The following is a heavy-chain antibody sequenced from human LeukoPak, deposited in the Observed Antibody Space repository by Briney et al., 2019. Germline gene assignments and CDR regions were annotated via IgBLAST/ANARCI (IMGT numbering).Heavy chain of an antibody. CDR2: IYYSGST. J-gene: IGHJ3*01. D-gene: IGHD5-12*01. CDR1: GGSISSYY. V-gene: IGHV4-59*01. Sequence: PSETLSLTCTVSGGSISSYYWSWIRQPPGKGLEWIGYIYYSGSTNYNPSLKSRVTISVDTSKNQFSLKLSSVTAADTATYYCVRASVDSGGAFDVWGQGTVVTVSS. CDR3: VRASVDSGGAFDV.